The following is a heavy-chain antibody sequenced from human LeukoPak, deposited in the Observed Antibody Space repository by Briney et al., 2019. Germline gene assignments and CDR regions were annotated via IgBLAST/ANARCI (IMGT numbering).Heavy chain of an antibody. V-gene: IGHV3-23*01. Sequence: PGGSLRLSCATSGFTFANYAMGWVRQAPGTGLEWVSSIRSTGDNTYYADSVKGRFTISRDNSKNTLYLQMNSLRAEDTAVYYCAKARRDYYDSSGYGYYFGYWGQGTLVTVSS. CDR3: AKARRDYYDSSGYGYYFGY. CDR2: IRSTGDNT. D-gene: IGHD3-22*01. CDR1: GFTFANYA. J-gene: IGHJ4*02.